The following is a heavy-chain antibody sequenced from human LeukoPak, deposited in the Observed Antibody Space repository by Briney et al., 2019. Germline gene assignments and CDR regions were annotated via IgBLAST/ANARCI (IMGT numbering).Heavy chain of an antibody. V-gene: IGHV3-7*01. J-gene: IGHJ4*02. CDR1: GFTFSSYW. CDR2: IKQDGSEK. D-gene: IGHD3-3*01. Sequence: GGSLRLSCAASGFTFSSYWMSWVRQAPGKGLEWVANIKQDGSEKYYVDSVKGRFTISRDNAKNSLYLQMNSLRAEDTAVYYCARANFWSGSSEFDYWGQGTLVTVSS. CDR3: ARANFWSGSSEFDY.